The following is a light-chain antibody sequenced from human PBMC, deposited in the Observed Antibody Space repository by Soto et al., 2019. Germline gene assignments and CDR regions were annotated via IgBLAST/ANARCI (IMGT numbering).Light chain of an antibody. V-gene: IGKV3-11*01. CDR1: QSVGSS. CDR3: QQGDSWPT. CDR2: DAP. J-gene: IGKJ1*01. Sequence: EIVLTQSPATLSLSPGERATLSCRASQSVGSSLAWYQHKPGQAPRLLIYDAPNTATGIPARFSGSGSVTDFTLAISSLEAEDCAVYYCQQGDSWPTFGQGNKVEVK.